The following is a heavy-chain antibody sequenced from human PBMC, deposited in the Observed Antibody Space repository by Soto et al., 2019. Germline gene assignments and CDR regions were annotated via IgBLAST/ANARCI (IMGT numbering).Heavy chain of an antibody. V-gene: IGHV3-7*01. J-gene: IGHJ4*02. CDR2: INQDGSEK. Sequence: PGGSLRLSCAASGFTFSSNWMDWVRQAPGKVLEWVANINQDGSEKNYVDSVKGRFTISRDNAKNSLYLQMSSLTAEDSGLYYCSNSLDYWGQGALVIGSS. CDR1: GFTFSSNW. CDR3: SNSLDY.